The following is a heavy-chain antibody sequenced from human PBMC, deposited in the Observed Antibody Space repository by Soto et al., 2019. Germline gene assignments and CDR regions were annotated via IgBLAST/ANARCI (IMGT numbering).Heavy chain of an antibody. Sequence: SETLSLTCTVSGVPITDYYWSWIRQPPGKGLEWIGYLHYIGRPNYNPSLKSRVTISVDTSKSQVSLRLSSVTTADTAMYFCGGQYYGRSASTFCAPWGKGTTSPSPQ. D-gene: IGHD3-10*01. CDR3: GGQYYGRSASTFCAP. V-gene: IGHV4-59*01. CDR1: GVPITDYY. CDR2: LHYIGRP. J-gene: IGHJ6*04.